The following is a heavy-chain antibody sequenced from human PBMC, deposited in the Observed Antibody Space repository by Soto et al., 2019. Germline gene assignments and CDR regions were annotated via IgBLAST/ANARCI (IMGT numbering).Heavy chain of an antibody. Sequence: SETQSLTCSVSGGYIGSNNDYWGWIRQPPGKGLEWIATIYYSGSTYYKPSLKGRVTMSVDTSKNQFSLKLSSVTAADTAVYYCARQDFWSGYYMDWGQGILVTVSS. V-gene: IGHV4-39*01. CDR1: GGYIGSNNDY. J-gene: IGHJ4*02. CDR3: ARQDFWSGYYMD. CDR2: IYYSGST. D-gene: IGHD3-3*01.